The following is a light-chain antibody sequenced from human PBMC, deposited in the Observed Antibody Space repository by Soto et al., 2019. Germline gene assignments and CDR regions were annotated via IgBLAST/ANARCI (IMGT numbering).Light chain of an antibody. Sequence: EIVMTQSPATLSVSPGERATLSCRASQSVSSNLAWYQQKPGQTPKLLIYVASTRATGIPARFSGSGSGTEFTLTISSLQSEDFAVYYCQQYNVGPLTFSGGTKVEFK. CDR3: QQYNVGPLT. V-gene: IGKV3-15*01. CDR1: QSVSSN. CDR2: VAS. J-gene: IGKJ4*01.